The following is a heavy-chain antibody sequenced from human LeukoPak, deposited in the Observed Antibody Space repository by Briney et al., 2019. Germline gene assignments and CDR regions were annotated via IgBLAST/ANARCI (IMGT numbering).Heavy chain of an antibody. D-gene: IGHD1-1*01. J-gene: IGHJ4*02. CDR3: ARHPNSNWDY. CDR2: INEGGNEK. V-gene: IGHV3-7*03. CDR1: GFTFSNYW. Sequence: GVSLRLSCGVSGFTFSNYWMTWVRQVPGKGLEWVVNINEGGNEKNYVDSVKGRFTVSRDNAQNSLYLQMNSLRVEDTAVYYCARHPNSNWDYWGQGTLVTVSS.